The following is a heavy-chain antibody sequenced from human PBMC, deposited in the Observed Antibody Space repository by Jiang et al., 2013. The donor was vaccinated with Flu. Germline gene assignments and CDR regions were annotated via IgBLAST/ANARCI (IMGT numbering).Heavy chain of an antibody. D-gene: IGHD5-12*01. J-gene: IGHJ4*02. CDR2: INAGNGNT. V-gene: IGHV1-3*01. CDR3: AKDRVATKVLDY. CDR1: GYTFIYST. Sequence: EVKKPGASVKVSCKASGYTFIYSTLHWVRQAPGQGLEWMGWINAGNGNTKYSQKFQGRVVITRDTSASTAYMELSSLRSEDTAVYYCAKDRVATKVLDYWGQGTLVTVSS.